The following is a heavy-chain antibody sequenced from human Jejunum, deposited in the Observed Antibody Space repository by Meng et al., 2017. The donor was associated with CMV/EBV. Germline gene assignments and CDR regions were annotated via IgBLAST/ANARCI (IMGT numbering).Heavy chain of an antibody. D-gene: IGHD2-15*01. CDR3: AKGGDGSKRIDY. J-gene: IGHJ4*02. CDR1: GFTFRNYV. CDR2: ISASGGST. V-gene: IGHV3-23*01. Sequence: SGFTFRNYVMTWVRQAPGKGLEWVSSISASGGSTFYADSVKGRCSISRDNSNNALYLQINSLRAEDTAVFYCAKGGDGSKRIDYWGQGIWVTVSS.